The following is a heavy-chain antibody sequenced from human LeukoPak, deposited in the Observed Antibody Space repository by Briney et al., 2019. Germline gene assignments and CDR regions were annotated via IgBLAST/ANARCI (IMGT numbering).Heavy chain of an antibody. CDR2: INPNSGGT. D-gene: IGHD6-19*01. Sequence: GASVKVSCKASGGTFSSYAISWVRQAPGQGLEWMGWINPNSGGTNYAQKFQGRVTMTRDTSISTAYMELSRLRSDDTAVYYCAVSIAVAGTLILDYWGQGTLVTVSS. J-gene: IGHJ4*02. CDR3: AVSIAVAGTLILDY. V-gene: IGHV1-2*02. CDR1: GGTFSSYA.